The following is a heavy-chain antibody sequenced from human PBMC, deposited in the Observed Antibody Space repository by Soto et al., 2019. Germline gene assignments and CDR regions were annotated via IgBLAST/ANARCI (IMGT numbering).Heavy chain of an antibody. CDR2: ISAYNGNT. V-gene: IGHV1-18*01. CDR1: GYTFTSYG. Sequence: ASVKVSCKASGYTFTSYGISWVRQAPGQGLDWMGWISAYNGNTNYAQKLQGRVTLTTDTSTSTAYMELRSLRSDDTAVYYCARVVLVVASTANYRYVMYVRGQGTTDIVSA. CDR3: ARVVLVVASTANYRYVMYV. D-gene: IGHD2-15*01. J-gene: IGHJ6*01.